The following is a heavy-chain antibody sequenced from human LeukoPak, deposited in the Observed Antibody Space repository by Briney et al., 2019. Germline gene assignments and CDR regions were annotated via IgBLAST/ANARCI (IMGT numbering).Heavy chain of an antibody. V-gene: IGHV3-23*01. CDR2: IIGNGGTK. J-gene: IGHJ4*02. Sequence: QPGGSLRLSCEASGFIFSSYAMNWVRQAPGKWLEWVALIIGNGGTKYYADSVKGRFTISRDNYKEILYLQMNSLRVEDTAVYYCAKVHSFSLEQYYFDYWGQGALVTVSS. CDR1: GFIFSSYA. D-gene: IGHD1-26*01. CDR3: AKVHSFSLEQYYFDY.